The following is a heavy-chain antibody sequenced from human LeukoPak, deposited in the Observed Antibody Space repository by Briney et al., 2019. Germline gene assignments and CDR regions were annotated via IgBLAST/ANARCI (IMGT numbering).Heavy chain of an antibody. CDR1: GYTFTSYR. Sequence: GASVKVSCKASGYTFTSYRISWVRQAPGQGLEWMGWINPNSGGTNYAQKFQGRVTMTTDTSINTAYMELSRLRSDDTAVYYCARDVYSSGGSYNLFDYWGQGTLVTVSS. V-gene: IGHV1-2*02. CDR3: ARDVYSSGGSYNLFDY. D-gene: IGHD3-10*01. J-gene: IGHJ4*02. CDR2: INPNSGGT.